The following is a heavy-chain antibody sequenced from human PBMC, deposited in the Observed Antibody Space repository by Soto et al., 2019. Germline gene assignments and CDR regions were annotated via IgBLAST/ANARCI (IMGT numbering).Heavy chain of an antibody. V-gene: IGHV4-59*01. Sequence: LTCTVSGGSISNSFWSWIRQSPGKGLEWIGNILYSGVTNYNPSLESRLTILVDTSKNQFSLKLTSMTAADTGVYFCARAIGLNYGRGTLDVWGQGTTVTVSS. CDR3: ARAIGLNYGRGTLDV. CDR1: GGSISNSF. D-gene: IGHD3-10*02. J-gene: IGHJ6*02. CDR2: ILYSGVT.